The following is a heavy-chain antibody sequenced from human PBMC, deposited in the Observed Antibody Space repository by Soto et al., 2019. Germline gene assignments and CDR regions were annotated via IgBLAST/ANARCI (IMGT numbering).Heavy chain of an antibody. Sequence: GESLKISCKGSGYSFTNYWIHWVRQMAGKGLEWMGRVDPDDSYTNYSPSFQGHVTISVDKSISTAYLQWSSLQASDTAIYYCARLPTPTYCSGSTCSGYWGQGTLVTVSS. V-gene: IGHV5-10-1*01. CDR2: VDPDDSYT. D-gene: IGHD2-15*01. J-gene: IGHJ4*02. CDR3: ARLPTPTYCSGSTCSGY. CDR1: GYSFTNYW.